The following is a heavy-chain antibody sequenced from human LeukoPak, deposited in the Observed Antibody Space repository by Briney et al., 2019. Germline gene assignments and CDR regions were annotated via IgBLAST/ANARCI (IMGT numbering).Heavy chain of an antibody. CDR2: MSFSGSA. CDR1: GVSMNNNY. V-gene: IGHV4-4*09. D-gene: IGHD3-9*01. Sequence: PSETLSLTCAVSGVSMNNNYWAWIRQSPGGKLEWIGYMSFSGSATYNPSLNSRVSISVDSSKNQFSLDLTSLTAADTAVYYCARGGDLLTGSYDWFNPWGQGTLVIVSS. CDR3: ARGGDLLTGSYDWFNP. J-gene: IGHJ5*02.